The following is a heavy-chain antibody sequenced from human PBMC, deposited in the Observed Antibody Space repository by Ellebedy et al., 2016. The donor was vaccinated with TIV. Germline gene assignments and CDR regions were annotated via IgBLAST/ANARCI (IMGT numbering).Heavy chain of an antibody. Sequence: MPSETLSLTCTVSGGSISSSSYYWGWIRQPPGKGLEWLGSIYYSGSTYYNPSLKSRVTISVDTSKNQFSLKLSSVTAADTAVYYCARQRNIRSFDLWGRGTLVTVSS. CDR1: GGSISSSSYY. CDR3: ARQRNIRSFDL. CDR2: IYYSGST. V-gene: IGHV4-39*01. J-gene: IGHJ2*01. D-gene: IGHD2/OR15-2a*01.